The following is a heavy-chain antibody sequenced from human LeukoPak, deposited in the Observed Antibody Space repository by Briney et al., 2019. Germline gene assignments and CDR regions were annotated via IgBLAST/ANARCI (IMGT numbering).Heavy chain of an antibody. D-gene: IGHD6-6*01. V-gene: IGHV4-61*02. CDR2: IYTSGST. J-gene: IGHJ3*02. CDR3: SRSRQSVAPNDAFDI. CDR1: GVSISSCSYY. Sequence: SETLTLTCTVSGVSISSCSYYWSWLRPPAGKELEWIGRIYTSGSTNYNPSLKSRVNISVDTSKNQFSLKLSSVTAGDTAVYYCSRSRQSVAPNDAFDIWGQGTMVTVSS.